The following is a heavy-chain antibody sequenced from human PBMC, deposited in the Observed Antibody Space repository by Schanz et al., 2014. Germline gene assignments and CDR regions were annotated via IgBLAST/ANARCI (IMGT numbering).Heavy chain of an antibody. J-gene: IGHJ3*02. V-gene: IGHV3-23*01. CDR2: VSRSTPDI. CDR3: AKGRFGELSDFDI. CDR1: GFTFSSYA. D-gene: IGHD3-10*01. Sequence: EAPLLESGGGLVQPGGSLRLSCAASGFTFSSYAMSWVRQAPGKGLEWVSYVSRSTPDIYYADSVKGRFTMSRDNAKNSVCLQMNSLRAEDTAVYYCAKGRFGELSDFDIWGQGTMVTVSS.